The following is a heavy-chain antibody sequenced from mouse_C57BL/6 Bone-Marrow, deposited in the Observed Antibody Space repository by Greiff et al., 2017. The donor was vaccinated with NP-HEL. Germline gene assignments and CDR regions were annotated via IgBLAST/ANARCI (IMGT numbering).Heavy chain of an antibody. D-gene: IGHD3-2*02. Sequence: QVQLQQSGAELVRPGASVTLSCKASGYTFTDYEMHWVKQTPVHGLEWIGAIDPETGGTAYNQKFKGKAILTADKSSSTAYMELRSLTSEDSAVYYCTRDSSGYVEGLFAYWGQGTLVTVSA. CDR1: GYTFTDYE. CDR3: TRDSSGYVEGLFAY. V-gene: IGHV1-15*01. CDR2: IDPETGGT. J-gene: IGHJ3*01.